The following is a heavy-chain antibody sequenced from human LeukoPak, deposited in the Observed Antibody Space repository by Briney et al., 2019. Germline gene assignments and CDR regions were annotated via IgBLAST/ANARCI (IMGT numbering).Heavy chain of an antibody. CDR2: IIGSGGDT. D-gene: IGHD6-13*01. V-gene: IGHV3-23*01. CDR3: AKAWAAAGTFAS. CDR1: GFTFSSYA. J-gene: IGHJ4*02. Sequence: GGSLRLSCAASGFTFSSYAMSWVRQAPGKGLEWVSTIIGSGGDTYYAGSVKGRFTISRDTSKNMLYLQMNSLRAEDTAVYYCAKAWAAAGTFASWGQGTLVTVSS.